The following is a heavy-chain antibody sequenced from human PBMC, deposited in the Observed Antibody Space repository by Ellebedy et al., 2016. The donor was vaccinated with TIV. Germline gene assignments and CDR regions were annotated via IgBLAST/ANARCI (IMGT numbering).Heavy chain of an antibody. V-gene: IGHV6-1*01. D-gene: IGHD6-13*01. Sequence: SQTLSLTCXISGDSVSSNSVAWNWIRQSPSRGLEWLGRTYYKSRWYYDYVLSVKSRITINPDTSKNQFSLQLKSVTPEDTAVYYCARELWGSSWYKGTANFDFWGQGTLVTVSS. CDR1: GDSVSSNSVA. J-gene: IGHJ4*02. CDR3: ARELWGSSWYKGTANFDF. CDR2: TYYKSRWYY.